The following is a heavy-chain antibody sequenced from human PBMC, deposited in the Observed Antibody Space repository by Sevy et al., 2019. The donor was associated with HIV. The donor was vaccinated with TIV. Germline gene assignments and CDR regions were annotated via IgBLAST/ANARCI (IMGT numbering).Heavy chain of an antibody. CDR2: ISSSNNYI. CDR3: ARDLRGYSSSSKYYFDY. V-gene: IGHV3-21*01. CDR1: GFTFSSYS. D-gene: IGHD6-6*01. Sequence: GGSLRLSCAASGFTFSSYSMNWVRQAPGKGLEWVSSISSSNNYIYYADSLKGRFTISRDNAKNSLYLQMNSLRAGDTAVYYCARDLRGYSSSSKYYFDYWGQGILVTVSS. J-gene: IGHJ4*02.